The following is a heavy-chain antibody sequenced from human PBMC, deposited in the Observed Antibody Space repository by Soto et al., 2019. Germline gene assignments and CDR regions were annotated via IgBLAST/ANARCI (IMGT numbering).Heavy chain of an antibody. V-gene: IGHV4-59*01. D-gene: IGHD1-7*01. CDR2: IYYSGST. Sequence: SETLSLTCTVSGGSISSYYWSWIRQPPGKGLEWIGYIYYSGSTNYNPSLKSRVTISVDTSKNQFSLKLSSVTAADTAVYYCARVGRLELRDGMHVWGQGTTVTVSS. CDR1: GGSISSYY. CDR3: ARVGRLELRDGMHV. J-gene: IGHJ6*02.